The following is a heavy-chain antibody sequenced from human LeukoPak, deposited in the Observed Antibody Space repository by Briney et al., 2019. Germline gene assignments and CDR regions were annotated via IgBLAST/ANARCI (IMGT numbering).Heavy chain of an antibody. CDR1: GFTFSNYY. Sequence: GGSLRLSCAASGFTFSNYYMSWIRQAPGKGLEWVSYISSSGSTIYYADSVKGRFTISRDNAKNSLYLQMNSLRAEDTAVYYCASSHGDYYDAFDIWGQGTMVTVSS. D-gene: IGHD4-17*01. V-gene: IGHV3-11*01. CDR3: ASSHGDYYDAFDI. J-gene: IGHJ3*02. CDR2: ISSSGSTI.